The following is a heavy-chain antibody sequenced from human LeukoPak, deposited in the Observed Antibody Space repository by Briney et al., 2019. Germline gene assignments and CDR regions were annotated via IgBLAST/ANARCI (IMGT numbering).Heavy chain of an antibody. CDR2: ISGSGGST. J-gene: IGHJ3*02. D-gene: IGHD6-13*01. CDR3: AREASWADAFDI. CDR1: GFTFSSYA. Sequence: GGSLRLSCAASGFTFSSYAMNWVRQAPGKGLEWVSVISGSGGSTYYADSVKGRFTISRDNSKNTLYLQMNSLRAEDTAVYYCAREASWADAFDIWGQGTMVTVSS. V-gene: IGHV3-23*01.